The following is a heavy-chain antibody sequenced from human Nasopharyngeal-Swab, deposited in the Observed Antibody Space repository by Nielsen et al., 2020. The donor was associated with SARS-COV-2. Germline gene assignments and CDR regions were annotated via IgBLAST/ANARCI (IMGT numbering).Heavy chain of an antibody. D-gene: IGHD3-3*01. J-gene: IGHJ6*02. V-gene: IGHV3-15*01. Sequence: WIRQPPGKGLEWVGRIKGKTDGGTTDYAAPVKGRFTISRDDSKNTLYLQMNSLKTEDTAVYYCTTRVEYYDFWSGYYRDYYGMDVWGQGTTVTVSS. CDR2: IKGKTDGGTT. CDR3: TTRVEYYDFWSGYYRDYYGMDV.